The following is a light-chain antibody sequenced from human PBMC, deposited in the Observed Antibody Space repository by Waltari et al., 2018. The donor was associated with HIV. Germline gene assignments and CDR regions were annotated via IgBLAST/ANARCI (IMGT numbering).Light chain of an antibody. V-gene: IGLV2-14*01. CDR2: EVR. CDR1: SSDFGAYNF. Sequence: QSALTHPASVSGSPGQSIPFSCSGSSSDFGAYNFVSWYQQHPGKAPKRILYEVRHRPSGVSDRFSGSSSRNTASLTISGLQAEDGADYYCSSYTTRNTRLFGGGTRLTVL. CDR3: SSYTTRNTRL. J-gene: IGLJ2*01.